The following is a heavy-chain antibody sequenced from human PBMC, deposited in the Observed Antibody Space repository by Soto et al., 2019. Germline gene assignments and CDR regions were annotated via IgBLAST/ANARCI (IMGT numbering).Heavy chain of an antibody. D-gene: IGHD3-3*01. V-gene: IGHV3-33*01. J-gene: IGHJ5*02. CDR3: ARDIGFGVGRRSANWFDP. CDR1: GFTFSSYG. Sequence: QVQLVESGGGVVQPGRSLRLSCAASGFTFSSYGMHWVRQAPGKGLEWVAVIWYDGSNKYYADSVKGRFTISRDNSKNSLYLQLNSRRAEDTAVYYFARDIGFGVGRRSANWFDPWGQGTLVTVSS. CDR2: IWYDGSNK.